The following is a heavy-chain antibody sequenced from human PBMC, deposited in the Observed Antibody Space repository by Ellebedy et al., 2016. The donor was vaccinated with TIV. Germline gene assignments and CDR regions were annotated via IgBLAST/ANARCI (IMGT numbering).Heavy chain of an antibody. D-gene: IGHD5-18*01. V-gene: IGHV1-8*01. CDR3: GTPMVGDFSYYYMDV. CDR1: GYTITDYY. CDR2: VNPNSGYT. J-gene: IGHJ6*03. Sequence: ASVKVSXXASGYTITDYYLHWVRQAPGQGLEWMGWVNPNSGYTGYAQMFQGRVTMTRNTSINTAYMELRSLRPDDTAVYYCGTPMVGDFSYYYMDVWGKGTTVTVSS.